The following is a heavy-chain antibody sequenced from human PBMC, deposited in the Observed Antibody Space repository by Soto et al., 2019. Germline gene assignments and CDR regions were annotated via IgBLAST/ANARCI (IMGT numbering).Heavy chain of an antibody. D-gene: IGHD6-19*01. CDR2: ISRNSGSI. CDR3: AAIAVAGYFDY. CDR1: GFTFDDYA. V-gene: IGHV3-9*01. Sequence: EVQLVESGGGLVQPGRYLRLSCAASGFTFDDYAMHWVRQAPGKGLEWVSGISRNSGSIGYADSVKGRFTISRDNAKNSLYLQMNSLRAEDTALYYFAAIAVAGYFDYWGQGTLVTVYS. J-gene: IGHJ4*02.